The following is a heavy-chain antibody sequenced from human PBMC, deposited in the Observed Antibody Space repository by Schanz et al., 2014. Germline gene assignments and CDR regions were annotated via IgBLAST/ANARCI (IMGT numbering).Heavy chain of an antibody. CDR1: GFTFSSYA. CDR2: ISGSGGST. J-gene: IGHJ6*02. V-gene: IGHV3-23*01. D-gene: IGHD2-15*01. Sequence: EVQLLESGGGLVQPGGSLRLSCAASGFTFSSYAMSLVRQAPGKGLEWVSAISGSGGSTYYADSVKGRFTISRDNSKNTLYLQMNSLRAEDTAVYYCAKGMGYCSGGTCYDYYYYGLDVWGQGTTVTVSS. CDR3: AKGMGYCSGGTCYDYYYYGLDV.